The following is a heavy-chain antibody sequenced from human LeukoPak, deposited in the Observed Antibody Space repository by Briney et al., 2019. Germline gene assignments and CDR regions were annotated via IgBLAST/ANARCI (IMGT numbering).Heavy chain of an antibody. CDR2: IDPSDSYT. Sequence: GESLKISCKGSGYSFTSYWISWVRQMPGKGLEWMGRIDPSDSYTNYSPSFQGHVTISADKSTSTAYLQWNSLKASDTAMYYCARHMGSYYYGMDVWGPGTTVTVSS. J-gene: IGHJ6*01. CDR1: GYSFTSYW. CDR3: ARHMGSYYYGMDV. V-gene: IGHV5-10-1*01. D-gene: IGHD3-10*01.